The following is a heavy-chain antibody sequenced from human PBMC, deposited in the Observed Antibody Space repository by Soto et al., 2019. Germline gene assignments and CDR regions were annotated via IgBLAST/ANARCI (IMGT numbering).Heavy chain of an antibody. D-gene: IGHD4-17*01. V-gene: IGHV3-23*01. J-gene: IGHJ6*03. CDR2: ISGSGGST. CDR1: GFTFSSYA. CDR3: AKMVTVTSHYYYYYMDV. Sequence: GGSLRLSCAASGFTFSSYAMSWVRQAPGKGLEWVSAISGSGGSTYYADSVKGRFTISRDNSKNTLYLQMNSLRAEDTAVYYCAKMVTVTSHYYYYYMDVWGKGTTVTVS.